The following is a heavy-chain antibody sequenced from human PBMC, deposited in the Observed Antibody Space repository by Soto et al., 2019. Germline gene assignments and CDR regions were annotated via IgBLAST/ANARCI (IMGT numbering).Heavy chain of an antibody. CDR1: GFTFSSYG. D-gene: IGHD6-13*01. V-gene: IGHV3-7*03. J-gene: IGHJ6*02. Sequence: EVQLVESGGGLVQPGGSLRLSCAASGFTFSSYGMSWVRQAPVKGLERVANIKPDGSDKYYVDSVKGRITVSRDNATNSLYLQLNRRRAEDPAVYYCARAEWYSSSRQYYYGIDVWGQGPKVTVSS. CDR3: ARAEWYSSSRQYYYGIDV. CDR2: IKPDGSDK.